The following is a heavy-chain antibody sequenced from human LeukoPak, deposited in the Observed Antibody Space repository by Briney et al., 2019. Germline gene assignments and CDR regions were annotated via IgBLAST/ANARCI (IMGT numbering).Heavy chain of an antibody. Sequence: GGSLRLSCAASGFTFRTYGMHWVRQAPGKGREWVTFIRNDGSTEFYAESVKGRFSISRDNSENALYLQMNSLRAEDTAVYYCVRTCSCSLGVFDFWGQGTLVTVSS. CDR2: IRNDGSTE. V-gene: IGHV3-30*02. CDR3: VRTCSCSLGVFDF. CDR1: GFTFRTYG. J-gene: IGHJ4*02. D-gene: IGHD2-2*01.